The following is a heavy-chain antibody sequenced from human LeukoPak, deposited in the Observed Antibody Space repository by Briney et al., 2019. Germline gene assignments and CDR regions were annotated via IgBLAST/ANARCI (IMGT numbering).Heavy chain of an antibody. CDR3: ARHRLNIVATKGAFDI. CDR2: IYYSGST. V-gene: IGHV4-39*01. J-gene: IGHJ3*02. CDR1: GGSISSSSYY. Sequence: SETLSLTCTVSGGSISSSSYYWGWIRQPPGKGLEWIGSIYYSGSTYYNPSLKSRVTISVDTSKNQFSLKLSSVTAADTAVYYCARHRLNIVATKGAFDIWGQGTMVTVS. D-gene: IGHD5-12*01.